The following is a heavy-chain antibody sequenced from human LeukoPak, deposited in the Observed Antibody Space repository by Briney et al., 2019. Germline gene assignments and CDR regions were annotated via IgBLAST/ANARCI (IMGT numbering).Heavy chain of an antibody. D-gene: IGHD3-22*01. Sequence: SETLSLTCTVSGGSISSGGYYWSWIRQHPGKGLEWIGYIYYSGSTYYNPSLKSRVTISVDTSKNQFSLKLSSVTAADTAVYYCARENYYDSSGYPKYNWFDLWGQGTLVTVSS. CDR2: IYYSGST. CDR1: GGSISSGGYY. V-gene: IGHV4-31*03. CDR3: ARENYYDSSGYPKYNWFDL. J-gene: IGHJ5*02.